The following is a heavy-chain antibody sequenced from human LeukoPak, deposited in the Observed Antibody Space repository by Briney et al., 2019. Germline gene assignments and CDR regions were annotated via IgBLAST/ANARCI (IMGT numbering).Heavy chain of an antibody. CDR1: GYTFTGYY. V-gene: IGHV1-2*02. J-gene: IGHJ4*02. CDR3: ARSLLDIVVVPAAIPFDY. Sequence: ASVKVSCKASGYTFTGYYMHWVRQAPGQGLEWMGWINPNSGDTNYAQKFQGRVTMTRDTSITTAYMELSRLRSDDTAVYYCARSLLDIVVVPAAIPFDYWGQGILVTVSS. CDR2: INPNSGDT. D-gene: IGHD2-2*02.